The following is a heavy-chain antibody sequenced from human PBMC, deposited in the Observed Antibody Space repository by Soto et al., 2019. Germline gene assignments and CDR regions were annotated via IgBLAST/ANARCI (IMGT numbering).Heavy chain of an antibody. J-gene: IGHJ4*02. CDR3: ATDPRPYRPMVRGVIPHY. D-gene: IGHD3-10*01. CDR1: GGSISSSSYY. V-gene: IGHV4-39*01. CDR2: IYYSGST. Sequence: SKTLSLTCTVSGGSISSSSYYWGWIRQPPGKGLEWIGSIYYSGSTYYNPSLKSRVTISVDTSKNQFSLKLSSVTAADTAVYYCATDPRPYRPMVRGVIPHYWGQGTLVTVSS.